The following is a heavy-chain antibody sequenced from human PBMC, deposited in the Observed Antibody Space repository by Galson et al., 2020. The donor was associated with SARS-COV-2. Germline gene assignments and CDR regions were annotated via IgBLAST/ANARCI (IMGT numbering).Heavy chain of an antibody. Sequence: SLKISCAASGFTFDDYAMHWVRQAPGKGLEWVSGISWNSGSIGYADSVKGRFTISRDNAKNSLYLQMNSLRAEDTALYYCAKATYYDFWSGHDTGYYYYGMDVWGQGTTVTVSS. CDR3: AKATYYDFWSGHDTGYYYYGMDV. CDR1: GFTFDDYA. CDR2: ISWNSGSI. D-gene: IGHD3-3*01. V-gene: IGHV3-9*01. J-gene: IGHJ6*02.